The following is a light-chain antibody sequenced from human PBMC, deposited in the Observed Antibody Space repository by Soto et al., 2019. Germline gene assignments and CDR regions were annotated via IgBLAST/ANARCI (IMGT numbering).Light chain of an antibody. CDR2: EVT. CDR3: SSYPGTSARV. Sequence: QSVLTQPASVSGSPGQSITISCTGTSNDVGGYDYVSWYQQHPGNVPKLIIFEVTKRPSGISNRFSGSKSGNTASLTISGLQAADEADYYCSSYPGTSARVFGGGTQLTVL. V-gene: IGLV2-14*01. J-gene: IGLJ7*01. CDR1: SNDVGGYDY.